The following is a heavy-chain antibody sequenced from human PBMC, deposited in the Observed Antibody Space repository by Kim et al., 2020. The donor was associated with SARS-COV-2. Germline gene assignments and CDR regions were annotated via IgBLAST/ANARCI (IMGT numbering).Heavy chain of an antibody. J-gene: IGHJ6*02. D-gene: IGHD2-2*01. CDR1: GGSISSGGYY. CDR3: ARSGQGSIVVVPAASLPDV. CDR2: IYYSGST. V-gene: IGHV4-31*03. Sequence: SETLPLTCTVSGGSISSGGYYWSWIRQHPGKGLEWIGYIYYSGSTYYNPSLKSRVTISVDTSKNQFSLKLSSVTAADTAVYYCARSGQGSIVVVPAASLPDVWGQGTTVTVSS.